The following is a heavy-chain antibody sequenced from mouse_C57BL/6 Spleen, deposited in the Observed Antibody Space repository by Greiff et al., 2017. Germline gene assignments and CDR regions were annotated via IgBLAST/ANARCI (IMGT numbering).Heavy chain of an antibody. J-gene: IGHJ4*01. V-gene: IGHV1-54*01. CDR3: ARSPPYYYGSSYDYYAMDY. CDR2: FNPGSGGT. Sequence: VQLQQSGAELVRPGTSVKVSCKASGYAFTNYLIEWVKQRPGQGLEWIGVFNPGSGGTNYNEKFKGKATLTADKSSSTAYMQLSSLTSEDSAVYFCARSPPYYYGSSYDYYAMDYWGQGTSVTVSS. D-gene: IGHD1-1*01. CDR1: GYAFTNYL.